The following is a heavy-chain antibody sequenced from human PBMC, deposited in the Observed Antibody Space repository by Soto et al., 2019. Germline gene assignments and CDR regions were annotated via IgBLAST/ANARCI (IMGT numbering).Heavy chain of an antibody. CDR2: IYYSGST. Sequence: SETLSLTCTVSGGSISSSSYYWGWIRQPPGTGLEWIGSIYYSGSTYYNPSLKSRVTISVDTSKNQFSLKLSSVTAADTAVYYCALSGYSYDLNGRYYFDYWGQGTLVTVSS. CDR1: GGSISSSSYY. V-gene: IGHV4-39*01. CDR3: ALSGYSYDLNGRYYFDY. J-gene: IGHJ4*02. D-gene: IGHD5-18*01.